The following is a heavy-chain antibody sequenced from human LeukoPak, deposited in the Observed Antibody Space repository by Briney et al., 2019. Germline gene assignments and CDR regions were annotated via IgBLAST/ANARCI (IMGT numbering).Heavy chain of an antibody. V-gene: IGHV3-48*04. D-gene: IGHD5-12*01. CDR2: ISNDLTTI. Sequence: PGGSLRLSCVASRFTFSDYRMTWVRQAPGKGLEWIAYISNDLTTIRYAASVKGRFTISRDNARNSLYLQPDSLRGDDTGVYYCARADSGYEGKFDYWGQGTLVTVSS. CDR3: ARADSGYEGKFDY. J-gene: IGHJ4*02. CDR1: RFTFSDYR.